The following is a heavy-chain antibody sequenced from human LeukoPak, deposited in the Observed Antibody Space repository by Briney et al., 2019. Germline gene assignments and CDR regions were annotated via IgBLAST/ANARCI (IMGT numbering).Heavy chain of an antibody. CDR2: ISGSGGST. CDR1: GFTVSSNY. CDR3: AKGMGSGWYSSRSGQYYFDY. D-gene: IGHD6-19*01. V-gene: IGHV3-23*01. J-gene: IGHJ4*02. Sequence: PGGSLRLSCAASGFTVSSNYMSWVRQAPGKGLEWVSVISGSGGSTYYADSVKGRFTISRDNSKNTLYLQMNSLRAEDTAVYYCAKGMGSGWYSSRSGQYYFDYWGQGTLVTVSS.